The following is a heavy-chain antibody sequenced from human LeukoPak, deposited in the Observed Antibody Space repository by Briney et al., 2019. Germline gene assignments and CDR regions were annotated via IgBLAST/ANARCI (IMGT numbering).Heavy chain of an antibody. Sequence: PSETLSLTCTVSGGSISSYYWSWIRQPPGKGLEWIGYIYYSGCTNYNPSLKSRVTISVDTSKNQFSLKLSSVTAADTAVYYCARGGAVANYYYYMDVWGKGTTVTISS. CDR2: IYYSGCT. V-gene: IGHV4-59*01. CDR3: ARGGAVANYYYYMDV. J-gene: IGHJ6*03. D-gene: IGHD6-19*01. CDR1: GGSISSYY.